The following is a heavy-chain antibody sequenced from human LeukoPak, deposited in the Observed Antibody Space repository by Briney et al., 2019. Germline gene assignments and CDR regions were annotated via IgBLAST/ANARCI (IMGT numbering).Heavy chain of an antibody. CDR2: IRYDGTKK. J-gene: IGHJ5*02. V-gene: IGHV3-30*02. D-gene: IGHD1-26*01. CDR3: AKDYLVGATVNWFDP. Sequence: GGSLRLSCAASEFTFSNFGMHWVRQAPGQGLEWVAFIRYDGTKKYYADSVKGRFTISRDNSKNTLYLQMNSLRAEDTAVYYCAKDYLVGATVNWFDPWGQGTLVTVSS. CDR1: EFTFSNFG.